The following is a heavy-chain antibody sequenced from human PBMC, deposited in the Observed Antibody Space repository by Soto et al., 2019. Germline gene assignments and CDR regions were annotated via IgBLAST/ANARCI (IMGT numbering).Heavy chain of an antibody. CDR2: IIPIFGTA. CDR3: EREGSGSALFDP. Sequence: QVQLVQSGAEVKKPGSSVKVSCKASGGTFSSYAISWVRQAPGQGLEWMGGIIPIFGTANYAQKFQGRGTITADEDKSKADKELSSLRSDDTAVYYCEREGSGSALFDPWGQGTLVPVSS. J-gene: IGHJ5*02. CDR1: GGTFSSYA. V-gene: IGHV1-69*01.